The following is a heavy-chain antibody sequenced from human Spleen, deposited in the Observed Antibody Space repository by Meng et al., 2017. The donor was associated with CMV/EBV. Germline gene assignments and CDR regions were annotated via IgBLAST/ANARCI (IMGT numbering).Heavy chain of an antibody. Sequence: ASGFDFDNYAMSWVRQAPGKGLEWVSAISGSGRSIYYADSVKGRFTISRDNSKNTLYLQMNSLRAGDTAVYYCAKDDYNSSPRRFDSWGQGTLVTVSS. CDR2: ISGSGRSI. V-gene: IGHV3-23*01. CDR1: GFDFDNYA. J-gene: IGHJ5*01. CDR3: AKDDYNSSPRRFDS. D-gene: IGHD4/OR15-4a*01.